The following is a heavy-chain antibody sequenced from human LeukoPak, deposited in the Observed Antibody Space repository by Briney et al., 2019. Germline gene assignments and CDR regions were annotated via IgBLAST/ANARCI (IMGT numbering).Heavy chain of an antibody. Sequence: SVKVSCKASGGTFSSYAICWVRQAPGQGLEWMGRIIPILGIANYAQKFQGRVTITADKSTSTAYMELSSLRSEDTAVYYCARDSIAARHYYYYGMDVWGQGPTVTVSS. V-gene: IGHV1-69*04. CDR3: ARDSIAARHYYYYGMDV. CDR2: IIPILGIA. J-gene: IGHJ6*02. CDR1: GGTFSSYA. D-gene: IGHD6-6*01.